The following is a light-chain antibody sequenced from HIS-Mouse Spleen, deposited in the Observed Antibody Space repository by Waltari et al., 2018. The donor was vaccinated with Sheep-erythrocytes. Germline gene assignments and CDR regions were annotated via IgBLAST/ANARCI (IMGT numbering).Light chain of an antibody. V-gene: IGKV1-13*02. Sequence: AIQLTPSPSSLSATVGDRVTITCRASQGISSALVWYQQKPGKAPKLLIYNDSSLESGVPSSFSGSGSGTDFTLTISSLQPEDFATYYCQQFNSYPYTFGQGTKLEIK. CDR2: NDS. CDR3: QQFNSYPYT. J-gene: IGKJ2*01. CDR1: QGISSA.